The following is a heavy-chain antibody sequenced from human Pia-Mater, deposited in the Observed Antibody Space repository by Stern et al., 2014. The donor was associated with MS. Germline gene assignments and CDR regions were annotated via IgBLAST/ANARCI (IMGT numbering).Heavy chain of an antibody. CDR3: TRGPRT. Sequence: VHLVESGAEVEKPGASVKVSCRASGYTFTRYDIHWVRRASGQGLEWMGWMNPDSGDTGIAQKFQARVTMTRDPSTRTAYLELLSLKSEDTAVYYCTRGPRTWGRGTLVTVSS. CDR2: MNPDSGDT. D-gene: IGHD1-7*01. V-gene: IGHV1-8*01. CDR1: GYTFTRYD. J-gene: IGHJ4*02.